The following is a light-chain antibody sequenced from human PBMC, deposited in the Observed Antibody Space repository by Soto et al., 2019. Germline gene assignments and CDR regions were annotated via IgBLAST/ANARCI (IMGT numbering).Light chain of an antibody. Sequence: EIVLTQSAGTLSLSPGERSTLSCRSSQSVSSSHLAWYQHKPGQAPRLLIYGASSRATGIPDRFSGSGSGTDFTLTISRLEPEDLALYYCQQYVTSAITFGQGTRLEI. V-gene: IGKV3-20*01. CDR2: GAS. CDR3: QQYVTSAIT. CDR1: QSVSSSH. J-gene: IGKJ5*01.